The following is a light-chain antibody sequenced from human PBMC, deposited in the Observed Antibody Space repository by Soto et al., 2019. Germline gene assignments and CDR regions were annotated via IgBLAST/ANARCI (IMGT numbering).Light chain of an antibody. Sequence: AIQMTQSPSSVSASLGEKATITCMSSQGIRNDLGWYQQKPGTAPKLLIYAASSLQSGVPSRFSGSGSGRDFTPAIRRLQPEHFATYSCLQAYNYPLTIGGGTKVDIK. CDR3: LQAYNYPLT. V-gene: IGKV1-6*01. CDR2: AAS. J-gene: IGKJ4*02. CDR1: QGIRND.